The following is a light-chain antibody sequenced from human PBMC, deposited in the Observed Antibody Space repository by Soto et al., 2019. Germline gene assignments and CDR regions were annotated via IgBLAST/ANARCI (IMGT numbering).Light chain of an antibody. CDR2: DAS. Sequence: DIQMTQSPSTLSASVGDRVTVTCRASQTIGSWLAWYQQKPGRAPKLLIFDASSLESGVPSRFSGNGSGTEFTLTISGLQPDDFATYFCHSRAFGQGTRLEIK. CDR3: HSRA. V-gene: IGKV1-5*01. CDR1: QTIGSW. J-gene: IGKJ5*01.